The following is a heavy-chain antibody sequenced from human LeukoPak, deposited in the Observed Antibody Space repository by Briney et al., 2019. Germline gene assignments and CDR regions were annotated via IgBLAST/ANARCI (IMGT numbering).Heavy chain of an antibody. V-gene: IGHV4-39*01. CDR3: ARHLSGTTMSHYFDF. Sequence: PSETLSLTSTVSGGSISSSSYYWGWNRQTPGKGLEWSASIYYSGSTSYNPSLSSRVSISVDTSKNQVSLKMKSVTDTDSAVYYCARHLSGTTMSHYFDFWGQGTLVPVSS. J-gene: IGHJ4*02. CDR2: IYYSGST. D-gene: IGHD3-10*02. CDR1: GGSISSSSYY.